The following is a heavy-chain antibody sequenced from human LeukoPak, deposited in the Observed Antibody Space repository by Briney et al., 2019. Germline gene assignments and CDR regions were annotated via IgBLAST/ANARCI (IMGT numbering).Heavy chain of an antibody. Sequence: GGSLRLSCAASGFTFSGYGMHWVRQAPGKGLEWVAVISYDGSNKYYADSVKGRFTISRDKSKNTLYLQMNSLRAEDTAVYYCAKDGSSGLDAFDIWGQGTMVTVSS. CDR3: AKDGSSGLDAFDI. J-gene: IGHJ3*02. CDR2: ISYDGSNK. V-gene: IGHV3-30*18. CDR1: GFTFSGYG. D-gene: IGHD6-19*01.